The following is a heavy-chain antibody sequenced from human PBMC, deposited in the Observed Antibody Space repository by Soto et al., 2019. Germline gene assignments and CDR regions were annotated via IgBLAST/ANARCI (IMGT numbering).Heavy chain of an antibody. J-gene: IGHJ3*02. V-gene: IGHV3-74*01. CDR1: GFTFSSYW. D-gene: IGHD3-10*01. CDR2: INSDGSST. Sequence: GGSLRLSCAACGFTFSSYWMHWVRQAPGKGLVWVSRINSDGSSTSYADSVKGRFTISRDNAKNTLYLQMNSLRAEDTAVYYCARDRAILLWFGEPDDAFDIWGQGTMVTVSS. CDR3: ARDRAILLWFGEPDDAFDI.